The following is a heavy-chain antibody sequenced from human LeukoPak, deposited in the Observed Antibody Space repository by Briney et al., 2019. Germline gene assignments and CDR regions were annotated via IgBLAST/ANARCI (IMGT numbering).Heavy chain of an antibody. V-gene: IGHV1-69*05. CDR2: IIPIFGTA. D-gene: IGHD1-26*01. CDR1: GGTFSSYA. Sequence: SVKVSCKASGGTFSSYAISWVRQAPGQGLEWMGGIIPIFGTANYAQKFQGRVTITTDESTSTAYMELSSLRSEDTAVYYCARDEGIRNGSYSSPFDYWGQGTLVTVSS. J-gene: IGHJ4*02. CDR3: ARDEGIRNGSYSSPFDY.